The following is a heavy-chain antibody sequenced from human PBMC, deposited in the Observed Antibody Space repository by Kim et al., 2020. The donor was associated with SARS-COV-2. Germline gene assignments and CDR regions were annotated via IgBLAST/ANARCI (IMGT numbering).Heavy chain of an antibody. CDR2: IYYSGST. V-gene: IGHV4-59*13. J-gene: IGHJ4*02. Sequence: SETLSHTCTVSGGSISSYYWSWIRQPPGKGLEWIGYIYYSGSTNYNPSLKSRVTISVDTSKNQFSLKLSSVTAADTAVYYCARGRVSDGYNFDYWGQGTL. CDR3: ARGRVSDGYNFDY. D-gene: IGHD5-12*01. CDR1: GGSISSYY.